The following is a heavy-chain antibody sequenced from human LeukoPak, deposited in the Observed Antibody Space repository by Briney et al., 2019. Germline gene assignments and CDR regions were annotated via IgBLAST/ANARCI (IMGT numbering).Heavy chain of an antibody. Sequence: ASVKVSCKASGGTFSSYAISWVRQAPGQGLEWMGGIIPIFGTANYAQKFQGRVTITTDESTSTAYMELSSLRSEDTAVYYCAGGYCSSTSCYQADYWGQGTLVTVSS. V-gene: IGHV1-69*05. CDR1: GGTFSSYA. D-gene: IGHD2-2*01. CDR3: AGGYCSSTSCYQADY. CDR2: IIPIFGTA. J-gene: IGHJ4*02.